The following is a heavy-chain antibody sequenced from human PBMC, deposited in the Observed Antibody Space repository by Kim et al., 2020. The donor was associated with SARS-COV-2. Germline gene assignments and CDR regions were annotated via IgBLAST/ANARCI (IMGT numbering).Heavy chain of an antibody. CDR2: FDPEDGET. Sequence: ASVKVSCKVSGYTLTELSMHWVRQAPGKGLEWMGGFDPEDGETIYAQKLQGRVTMTEDTSTDTAYMELSSLRSEDTAVYYCATATGRDCSGGSCYPNYYYCYGMDVWGQGTTVTVSS. J-gene: IGHJ6*02. D-gene: IGHD2-15*01. V-gene: IGHV1-24*01. CDR3: ATATGRDCSGGSCYPNYYYCYGMDV. CDR1: GYTLTELS.